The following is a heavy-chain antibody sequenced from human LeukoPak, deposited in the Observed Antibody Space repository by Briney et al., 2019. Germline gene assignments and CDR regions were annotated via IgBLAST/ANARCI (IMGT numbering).Heavy chain of an antibody. CDR2: INIDGSSI. D-gene: IGHD4/OR15-4a*01. V-gene: IGHV3-74*01. CDR3: ARMGSALEVGANAFDV. J-gene: IGHJ3*01. CDR1: RFILNNYW. Sequence: GGSLRLSCAATRFILNNYWMHWVRQAPGKGLVWVSRINIDGSSISYADSAKGRFTISRDNAKNSLYLQMSSLRVEDTAVYYCARMGSALEVGANAFDVWGPGTMVTVSS.